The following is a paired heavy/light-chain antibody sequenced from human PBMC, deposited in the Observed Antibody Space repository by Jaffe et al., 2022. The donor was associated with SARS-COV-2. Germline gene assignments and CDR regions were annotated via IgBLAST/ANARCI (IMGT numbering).Light chain of an antibody. J-gene: IGLJ2*01. CDR2: EDS. CDR1: ALPKKY. Sequence: SYELTQPPSVSVSPGQTARITCSGDALPKKYAYWYQQKSGQAPVLVIYEDSKRPSGIPERFSGSSSGTMATLTISGAQVEDEADYYCYSTDSSGNRVVFGGGTKLTVL. CDR3: YSTDSSGNRVV. V-gene: IGLV3-10*01.
Heavy chain of an antibody. J-gene: IGHJ4*02. V-gene: IGHV3-30-3*01. CDR2: ISYDGSNK. CDR3: ASFPWDCTNGVCYRGNWDY. D-gene: IGHD2-8*01. Sequence: QVQLVESGGGVVQPGRSLRLSCAASGFTFSSYAMHWVRQAPGKGLEWVAVISYDGSNKYYADSVKGRFTISRDNSKNTLYLQMNSLRAEDTAVYYCASFPWDCTNGVCYRGNWDYWGQGTLVTVSS. CDR1: GFTFSSYA.